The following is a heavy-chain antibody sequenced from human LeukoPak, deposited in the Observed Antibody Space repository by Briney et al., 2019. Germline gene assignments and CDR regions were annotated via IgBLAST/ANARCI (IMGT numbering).Heavy chain of an antibody. V-gene: IGHV3-7*01. CDR1: GFTFSSCW. D-gene: IGHD3/OR15-3a*01. CDR3: ASGGLVPY. J-gene: IGHJ4*02. Sequence: GGSLRLSRAASGFTFSSCWMSWVRQAPGKGLEWVANIKQDGSEKYYVDSVKGRFTISRDNAKNSVYLQMNSLRAEDTAVYYCASGGLVPYWGQGTLVTVSS. CDR2: IKQDGSEK.